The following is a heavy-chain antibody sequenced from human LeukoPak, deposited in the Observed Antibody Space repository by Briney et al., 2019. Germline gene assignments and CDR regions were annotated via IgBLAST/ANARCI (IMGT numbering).Heavy chain of an antibody. Sequence: GASVKVSCKASGYTFTSYGISWVRQAPGQGLEWMGWISAYNGNTNYAQKLQGRVTMTTDTSTSTAYMELRSLRSDDTAVYHCARVKRSIAAAGTPCWFDPWGQGTLVTVSS. D-gene: IGHD6-13*01. V-gene: IGHV1-18*04. CDR3: ARVKRSIAAAGTPCWFDP. CDR2: ISAYNGNT. J-gene: IGHJ5*02. CDR1: GYTFTSYG.